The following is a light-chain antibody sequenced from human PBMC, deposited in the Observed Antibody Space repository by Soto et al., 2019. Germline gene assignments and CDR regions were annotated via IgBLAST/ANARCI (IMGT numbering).Light chain of an antibody. J-gene: IGKJ3*01. CDR3: QQSHNRPS. Sequence: EIVLTQSPGTLSLSPGEGATLSCRASQSIGGNFLAWYQQRRGQAPRLLIHGASNRATGIPDRFSGSGSGTDFTLTITRLEPEDFAVYYCQQSHNRPSFGPGTKVEIK. V-gene: IGKV3-20*01. CDR2: GAS. CDR1: QSIGGNF.